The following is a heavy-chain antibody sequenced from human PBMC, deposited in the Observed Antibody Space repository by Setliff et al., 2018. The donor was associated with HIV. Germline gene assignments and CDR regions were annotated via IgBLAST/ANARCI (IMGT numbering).Heavy chain of an antibody. CDR3: ARGATLLPGYSDRWEYFYMDV. CDR1: GDSISSSSYY. Sequence: PSETLSLTCTVSGDSISSSSYYWGWIRQPPGKGLEWIGSIYYSGSTYYNPSFKSRVTISVDTSKNQFSLRLNSVTAADTAVYYCARGATLLPGYSDRWEYFYMDVWGKGTTVTVSS. D-gene: IGHD5-12*01. J-gene: IGHJ6*03. CDR2: IYYSGST. V-gene: IGHV4-39*01.